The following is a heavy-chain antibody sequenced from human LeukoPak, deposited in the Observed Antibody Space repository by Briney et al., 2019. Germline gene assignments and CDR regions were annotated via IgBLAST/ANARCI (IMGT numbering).Heavy chain of an antibody. D-gene: IGHD3-9*01. CDR2: IYHSGST. J-gene: IGHJ2*01. Sequence: SETLSLTCAVSGYSISSGYYWGWIRQPPGKGLEWIGSIYHSGSTYYNPSPKSRVTISVDTSKNQFSLKLSSVTAADTAVYYCASLYYDILTGYPEGYFDLWGRGTLVTVSS. V-gene: IGHV4-38-2*01. CDR1: GYSISSGYY. CDR3: ASLYYDILTGYPEGYFDL.